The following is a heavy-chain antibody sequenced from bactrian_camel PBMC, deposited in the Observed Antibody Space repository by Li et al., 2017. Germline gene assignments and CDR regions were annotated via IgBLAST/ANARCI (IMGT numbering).Heavy chain of an antibody. CDR3: AADLLLMRPLDPSEYQY. J-gene: IGHJ4*01. V-gene: IGHV3S53*01. CDR2: MTNTGSI. Sequence: QVQLVESGGGSVQAGGSLRLSCAFSGAINRCMGWFRQPPGKEREGVARMTNTGSIDYADYVKGRFAIWQDNAKNTVYLQINYLRPEDTAMYYCAADLLLMRPLDPSEYQYWGQGTQVTVS. D-gene: IGHD1*01. CDR1: GAINRC.